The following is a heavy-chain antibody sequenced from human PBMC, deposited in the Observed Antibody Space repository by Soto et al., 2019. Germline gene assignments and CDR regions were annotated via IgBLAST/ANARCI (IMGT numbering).Heavy chain of an antibody. D-gene: IGHD6-6*01. CDR1: GYTFTSYG. CDR3: ARGSPPPPPDIAARSGWFDP. V-gene: IGHV1-18*01. CDR2: ISAYNGNT. Sequence: ASVKVSCKASGYTFTSYGISWVRQAPGQGLEWMGWISAYNGNTNYAQKLQGRVTMTTDTSTSTAYMELRSLRSDDTAVYYCARGSPPPPPDIAARSGWFDPWGQGTLVTVSS. J-gene: IGHJ5*02.